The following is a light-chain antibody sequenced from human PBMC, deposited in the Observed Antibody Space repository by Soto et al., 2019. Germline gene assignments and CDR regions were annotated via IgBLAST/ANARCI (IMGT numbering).Light chain of an antibody. CDR3: QQYNDWPPKRT. V-gene: IGKV3-15*01. CDR2: GAS. J-gene: IGKJ1*01. CDR1: QSITTN. Sequence: EVVMTQSPVTLSVSPGERATLSCRASQSITTNLAWYQQKPGQAPRLLIYGASTRATGVPARFSGSGSGTQFTLTISSLQSADFALYYCQQYNDWPPKRTFGQGTRVDFK.